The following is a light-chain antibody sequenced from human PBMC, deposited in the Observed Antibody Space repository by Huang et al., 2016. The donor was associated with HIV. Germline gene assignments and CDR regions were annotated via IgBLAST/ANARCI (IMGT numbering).Light chain of an antibody. J-gene: IGKJ5*01. CDR2: DAS. CDR1: QDISNY. CDR3: QQYDNLIT. Sequence: DIQMTQSPSSLSASVGDRVTITCQASQDISNYLNWYQKKPGKAPKLLIYDASNLETGVPSRFSGSGSGTDFTVTISSLQPEDIATYYCQQYDNLITFGQGTRLEIK. V-gene: IGKV1-33*01.